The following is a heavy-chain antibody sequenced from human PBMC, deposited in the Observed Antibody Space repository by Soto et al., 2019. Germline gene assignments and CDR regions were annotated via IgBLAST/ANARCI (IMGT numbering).Heavy chain of an antibody. CDR1: GGSVSSGSYY. D-gene: IGHD3-3*01. CDR2: IYYSGST. V-gene: IGHV4-61*01. CDR3: ARHGTTLFRVPTKPPSYYYGMDV. J-gene: IGHJ6*02. Sequence: SETLSLTCTVSGGSVSSGSYYWSWIRQPPGKGLEWIGYIYYSGSTNYNPSLKSRVTISVDTSKNQFSLKLSSVTAAGTAVYYCARHGTTLFRVPTKPPSYYYGMDVWGQGTTVTVSS.